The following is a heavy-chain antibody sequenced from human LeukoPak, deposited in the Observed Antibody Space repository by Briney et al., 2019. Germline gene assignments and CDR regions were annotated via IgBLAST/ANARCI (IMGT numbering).Heavy chain of an antibody. CDR1: GFTFSSFG. Sequence: PGGSLRLSCAASGFTFSSFGMSWVRQAPGKGLEWVSAISFSGGSTYYADSVKGRFTISRDNAKNSLYLQMNSLRAEDTALYYCAKGQETESRLDSWGQGTLVTVSS. V-gene: IGHV3-23*01. CDR3: AKGQETESRLDS. D-gene: IGHD1-1*01. CDR2: ISFSGGST. J-gene: IGHJ4*02.